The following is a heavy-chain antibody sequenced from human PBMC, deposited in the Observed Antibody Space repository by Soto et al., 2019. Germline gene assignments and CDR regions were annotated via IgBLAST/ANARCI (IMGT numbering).Heavy chain of an antibody. D-gene: IGHD3-22*01. CDR3: ASSEHYYDSSGYLISLDY. J-gene: IGHJ4*02. CDR1: GFTFSSYG. V-gene: IGHV3-33*01. CDR2: IWYDGSNK. Sequence: GSLRLSCAASGFTFSSYGMHWVRQAPGKGLEWVAVIWYDGSNKYYADSVKGRFTISRDNSKNTLYLQMNSLRAEDTAVYYCASSEHYYDSSGYLISLDYWGQGTLVTVSP.